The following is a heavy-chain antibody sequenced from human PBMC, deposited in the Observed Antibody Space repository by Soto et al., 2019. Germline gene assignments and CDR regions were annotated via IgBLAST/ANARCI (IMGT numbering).Heavy chain of an antibody. CDR2: IIPILGIA. D-gene: IGHD3-10*01. V-gene: IGHV1-69*02. J-gene: IGHJ6*04. CDR1: GGTFSSYT. CDR3: ASALERKTLWFGELLSPLIMDV. Sequence: GASVKVSCKASGGTFSSYTISWVRQAPGQGLEWMGRIIPILGIANYAQKFQGRVTITADKSTSTAYMELSSLRSEDTAVYYCASALERKTLWFGELLSPLIMDVWGKGTTVTVSS.